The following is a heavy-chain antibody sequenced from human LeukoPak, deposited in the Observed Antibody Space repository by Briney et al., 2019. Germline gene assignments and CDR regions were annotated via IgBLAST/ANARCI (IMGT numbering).Heavy chain of an antibody. D-gene: IGHD3-9*01. J-gene: IGHJ4*02. Sequence: ASVKVSCKASGFTFTSYYMHWVRQAPGQGLEWMGIINPSGGSTSYAQKFQGRVTMTRDTSTSTVYMELSSLRSGDTAVYYCARDRRYFDWLLLDWGQGTLVTVSS. V-gene: IGHV1-46*01. CDR3: ARDRRYFDWLLLD. CDR2: INPSGGST. CDR1: GFTFTSYY.